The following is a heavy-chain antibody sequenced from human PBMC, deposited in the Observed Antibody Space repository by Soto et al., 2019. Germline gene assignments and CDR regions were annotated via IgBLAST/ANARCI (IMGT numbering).Heavy chain of an antibody. V-gene: IGHV1-69*01. CDR3: ARPYEGGYSSNHHYYYALDV. CDR2: IVPIFGTR. CDR1: GGTFSRYS. Sequence: QVQLVQSGAEVKKPGSSVKVSCKISGGTFSRYSISWVRQAPGQGLEWMGGIVPIFGTRNYAQKFQDRVTITTDEYATPAHMELSNLRSEDTAVYYCARPYEGGYSSNHHYYYALDVWGQGTAVTVSS. J-gene: IGHJ6*02. D-gene: IGHD3-22*01.